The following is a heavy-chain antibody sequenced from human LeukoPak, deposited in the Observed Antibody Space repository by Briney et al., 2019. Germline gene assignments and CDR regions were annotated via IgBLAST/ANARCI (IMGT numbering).Heavy chain of an antibody. D-gene: IGHD2-2*01. CDR2: FNPNSGGT. CDR3: ARTPLPIVVVPAAVHNWFDP. CDR1: GYTFTGYY. J-gene: IGHJ5*02. V-gene: IGHV1-2*02. Sequence: ASVKISCKASGYTFTGYYLHWVRRAPGQGLEWMGWFNPNSGGTNYAQKFQGRVTMTRDTSISTDYMELSRLRSDDTAVYYCARTPLPIVVVPAAVHNWFDPWGQGTLVTVSS.